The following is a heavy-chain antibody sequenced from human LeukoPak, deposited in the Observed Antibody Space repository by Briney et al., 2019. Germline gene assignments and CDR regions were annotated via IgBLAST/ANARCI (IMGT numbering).Heavy chain of an antibody. J-gene: IGHJ4*02. CDR2: IYDSGST. Sequence: PSETLSLTCTVADGSISNYFWNWIRQPPGKGLEWIGYIYDSGSTDYNPSLKSRVTITVDTSKNQFFLKLTSVTAADTAVYYCARDRELGYSGQGTLVTVSS. V-gene: IGHV4-59*01. CDR3: ARDRELGY. D-gene: IGHD1-26*01. CDR1: DGSISNYF.